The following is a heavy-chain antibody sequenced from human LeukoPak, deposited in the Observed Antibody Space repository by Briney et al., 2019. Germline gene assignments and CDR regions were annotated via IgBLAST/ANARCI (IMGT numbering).Heavy chain of an antibody. CDR3: ARGKYYYDSSGYYKGVFTYYFDY. D-gene: IGHD3-22*01. Sequence: GGSLRLSCAASGFTFSSYAMHWVRQAPGKGLEYVSAISSNGGSTYYANSVKGRFTISRDNSKNTLYLQMGSLRAEDMAVYYCARGKYYYDSSGYYKGVFTYYFDYWGQGTLVTVSS. V-gene: IGHV3-64*01. CDR1: GFTFSSYA. J-gene: IGHJ4*02. CDR2: ISSNGGST.